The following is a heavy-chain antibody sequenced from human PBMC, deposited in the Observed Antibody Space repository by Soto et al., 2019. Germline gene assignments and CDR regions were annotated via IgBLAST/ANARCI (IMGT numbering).Heavy chain of an antibody. D-gene: IGHD6-19*01. CDR1: GGSISSGDYY. V-gene: IGHV4-31*03. CDR2: IYYSGST. J-gene: IGHJ4*02. Sequence: SETLSLTCTVSGGSISSGDYYWSWIRQHPGKGLEWIGYIYYSGSTYYNPSLKSRVTISVDTSKNQFSLKLSSVTAADTAVYYCARDPSSGWYRGMYYFDYWGQGTLVTVSS. CDR3: ARDPSSGWYRGMYYFDY.